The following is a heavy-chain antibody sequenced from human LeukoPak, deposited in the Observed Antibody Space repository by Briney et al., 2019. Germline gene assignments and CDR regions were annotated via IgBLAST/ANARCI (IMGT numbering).Heavy chain of an antibody. CDR1: GFTFSSYS. CDR3: AREYCGGDCYPYYFDY. V-gene: IGHV3-48*01. D-gene: IGHD2-21*01. J-gene: IGHJ4*02. CDR2: ISSSSSTI. Sequence: GGSLRLSCAASGFTFSSYSMIWVRQAPGKGLEWVSYISSSSSTIYYADSVKGRFTISRDNAKNSLYLQMNSLRAEDTAVYYCAREYCGGDCYPYYFDYWGQGTLVTVSS.